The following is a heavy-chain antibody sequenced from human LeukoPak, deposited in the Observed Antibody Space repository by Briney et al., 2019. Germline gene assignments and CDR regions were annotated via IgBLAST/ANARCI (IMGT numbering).Heavy chain of an antibody. J-gene: IGHJ5*02. CDR1: GYTFTSYY. CDR2: INPSGGST. D-gene: IGHD3-22*01. V-gene: IGHV1-46*01. Sequence: ASVKVSCKASGYTFTSYYIHWVRQAPGQGLEWMGIINPSGGSTSYAQKFQGRVTMTRDTSTSTVYMELSSLRSEDTAVYYCARKHYYDSSGYSWFDPWGQGTLVTVSS. CDR3: ARKHYYDSSGYSWFDP.